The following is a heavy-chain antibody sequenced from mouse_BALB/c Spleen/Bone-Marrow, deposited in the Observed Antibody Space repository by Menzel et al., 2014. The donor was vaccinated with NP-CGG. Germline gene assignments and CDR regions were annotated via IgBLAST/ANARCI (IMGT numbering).Heavy chain of an antibody. V-gene: IGHV5-4*02. CDR3: ARDYDYAMDH. CDR1: GFTFSDYY. Sequence: EVKLVESGGGLVKPGGSLKLSCAASGFTFSDYYMYWVRQTPEKRLEWVATISDGGSYTYYPDSVKGRFTISRDNAKNNLYLQMSSLKSEDTAMYYCARDYDYAMDHWGQGTSVTVSS. J-gene: IGHJ4*01. CDR2: ISDGGSYT. D-gene: IGHD2-12*01.